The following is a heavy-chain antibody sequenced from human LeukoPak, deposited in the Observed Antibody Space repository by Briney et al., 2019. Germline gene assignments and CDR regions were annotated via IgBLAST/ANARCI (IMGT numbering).Heavy chain of an antibody. CDR2: INPNSGGT. D-gene: IGHD6-13*01. CDR1: GYTFTGYH. Sequence: ASVKVSCKASGYTFTGYHMHWVRQAPGQGLEWMGWINPNSGGTNYAQKFQGGVTMTRDTSISTAYMELSRLRSDDTAVYYCARGPNQQPVLGAFDIWGQGTMVTVSS. J-gene: IGHJ3*02. V-gene: IGHV1-2*02. CDR3: ARGPNQQPVLGAFDI.